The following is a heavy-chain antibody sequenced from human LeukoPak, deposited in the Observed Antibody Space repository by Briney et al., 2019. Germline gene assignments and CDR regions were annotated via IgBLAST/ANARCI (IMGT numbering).Heavy chain of an antibody. CDR1: GYTFTSYY. V-gene: IGHV1-46*01. J-gene: IGHJ3*02. D-gene: IGHD3-10*01. CDR3: ARVRGSYGSGSYNDAFDI. Sequence: ASEKVSCKASGYTFTSYYMHWVRQAPGQGLEWMGIINPSGGSTSYAQKFQGRVTMTRDMSTSTVYMELSSLRSEDTAVYYCARVRGSYGSGSYNDAFDIWGQGTMVTVSS. CDR2: INPSGGST.